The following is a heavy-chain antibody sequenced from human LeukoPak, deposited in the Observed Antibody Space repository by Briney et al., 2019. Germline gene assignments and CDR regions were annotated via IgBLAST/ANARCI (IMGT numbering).Heavy chain of an antibody. V-gene: IGHV4-34*01. J-gene: IGHJ3*02. D-gene: IGHD2-15*01. CDR1: GVSISSYY. CDR3: ARDTGYCSGGSCYSPAFDI. Sequence: SETLSLTCTVSGVSISSYYWSWIRQPPGKGLEWIGEINHSGSTNYNPSLESRVTISVDTSKNQFSLKLSSGTAADTAVYYCARDTGYCSGGSCYSPAFDIWGQGTMVTVSS. CDR2: INHSGST.